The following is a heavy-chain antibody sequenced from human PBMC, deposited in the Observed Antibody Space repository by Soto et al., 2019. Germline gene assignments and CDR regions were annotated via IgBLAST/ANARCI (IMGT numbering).Heavy chain of an antibody. J-gene: IGHJ4*02. CDR2: ISGSGGST. V-gene: IGHV3-23*01. D-gene: IGHD3-22*01. CDR1: GFTFSSYA. Sequence: PXGSLRLSCAASGFTFSSYAISWVRQAPGKGLEWVSAISGSGGSTYYADSVKGRFTISRDNSKNTLYLQMNSLRAEDTAVYYCAKDPYYDPGVDYWGQGTLVTVSS. CDR3: AKDPYYDPGVDY.